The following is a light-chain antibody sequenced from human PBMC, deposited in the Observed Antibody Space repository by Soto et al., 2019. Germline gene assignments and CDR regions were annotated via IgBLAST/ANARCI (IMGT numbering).Light chain of an antibody. V-gene: IGKV3-20*01. CDR2: SAS. CDR3: QQYGGSPPLS. J-gene: IGKJ4*01. Sequence: EIVLTQSPGTLSLSPGERATLFCRASQSVSNSYLAWYQQKPGQAPRLLIYSASRRATGIPDRFSGSGSGTDFTLTISRLEPEDSAVYYCQQYGGSPPLSFGGGTKVEIK. CDR1: QSVSNSY.